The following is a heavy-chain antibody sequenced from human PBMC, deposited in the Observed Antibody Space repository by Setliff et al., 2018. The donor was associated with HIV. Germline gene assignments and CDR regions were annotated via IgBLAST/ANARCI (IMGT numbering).Heavy chain of an antibody. D-gene: IGHD6-13*01. CDR2: IYHSGST. CDR3: ARVARGGHSSRWYYFDY. CDR1: GGSISSSNW. J-gene: IGHJ4*02. V-gene: IGHV4-4*02. Sequence: SETLSLTCAVSGGSISSSNWWSWVRQPPGKGLEWIGEIYHSGSTKYNPSLKSRVTISVDTSKNQFSLKVSSVTAADTAVYYCARVARGGHSSRWYYFDYWGQGTLVTVSS.